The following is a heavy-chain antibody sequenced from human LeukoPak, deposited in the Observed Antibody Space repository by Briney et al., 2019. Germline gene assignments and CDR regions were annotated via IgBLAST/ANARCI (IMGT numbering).Heavy chain of an antibody. J-gene: IGHJ4*02. V-gene: IGHV3-30*18. CDR2: ISYDGSNK. Sequence: PGGSLRLSCAASGFTFSSYGMHWVRQAPGKGLEWVAVISYDGSNKYYADSVKGRFTISRDNSKNTLYLQMNSLRAEGTAVYYCAKDWKRGYYYDSSGYLPDYWGQGTLVTVSS. CDR1: GFTFSSYG. CDR3: AKDWKRGYYYDSSGYLPDY. D-gene: IGHD3-22*01.